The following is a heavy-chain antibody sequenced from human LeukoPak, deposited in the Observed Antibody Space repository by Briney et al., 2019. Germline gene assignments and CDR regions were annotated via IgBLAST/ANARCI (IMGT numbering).Heavy chain of an antibody. CDR1: GGSINRSSYY. Sequence: PSETLSLTCTVSGGSINRSSYYWAWIRQPPGKGMEWIGSMHHSESTYYTPSLRSRVTISVDTSKNQFSLSLTSVTAADRAVYYCARQPPYSSTFDVWGQGTMVSVSS. V-gene: IGHV4-39*01. D-gene: IGHD2-21*01. J-gene: IGHJ3*01. CDR2: MHHSEST. CDR3: ARQPPYSSTFDV.